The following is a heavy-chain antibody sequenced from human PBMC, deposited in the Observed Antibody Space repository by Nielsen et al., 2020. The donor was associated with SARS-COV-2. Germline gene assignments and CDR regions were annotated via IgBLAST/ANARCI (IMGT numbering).Heavy chain of an antibody. CDR2: ISGSGGST. CDR3: AKDGSRLYGDALDH. CDR1: GFTFSSYA. Sequence: GESLKISCAASGFTFSSYAMSWVRQAPGKGLEWVSAISGSGGSTYYADSVKGRFTISRDNSKNTLYLQMNSVRPEDSGVYYCAKDGSRLYGDALDHWGQGTPVTVSS. D-gene: IGHD4-17*01. J-gene: IGHJ4*02. V-gene: IGHV3-23*01.